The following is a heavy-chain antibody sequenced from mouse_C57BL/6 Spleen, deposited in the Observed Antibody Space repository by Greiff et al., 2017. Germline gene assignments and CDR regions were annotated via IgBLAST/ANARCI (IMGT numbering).Heavy chain of an antibody. CDR2: INPKYGTT. D-gene: IGHD2-12*01. CDR3: ASHCYDGGAWFAY. V-gene: IGHV1-39*01. CDR1: GYSFTDYN. Sequence: EVKLQESGPELVKPGASVKISCKASGYSFTDYNMNWVKQSNGKSLEWIGVINPKYGTTSYNQKFKGKATLTVDQSSSTAYMQRNSLTSEDSAVYYVASHCYDGGAWFAYWGQGTLVTVSA. J-gene: IGHJ3*01.